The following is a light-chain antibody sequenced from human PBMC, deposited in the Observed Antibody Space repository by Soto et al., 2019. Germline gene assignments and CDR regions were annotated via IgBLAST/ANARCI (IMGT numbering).Light chain of an antibody. V-gene: IGLV1-40*01. CDR2: GTS. J-gene: IGLJ1*01. CDR3: QSYDSSLSGHV. CDR1: SSNIGAGYD. Sequence: QSVLTQPHSVSGAPGQRVTISCTGSSSNIGAGYDVHWYQQLPGTAPKLLIYGTSTRPSGVPDRFSGSKSGTSASLAITGLQAEDEADYYCQSYDSSLSGHVFGTGTKVTVL.